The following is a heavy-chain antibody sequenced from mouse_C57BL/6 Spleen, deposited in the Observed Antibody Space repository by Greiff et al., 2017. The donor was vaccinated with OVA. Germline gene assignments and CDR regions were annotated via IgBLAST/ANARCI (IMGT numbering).Heavy chain of an antibody. J-gene: IGHJ3*01. CDR2: IDPSDSYT. V-gene: IGHV1-69*01. Sequence: QVQLQQPGAELVMPGASVKLSCKASGYTFTSYWMHWVKQRSGQGLEWIGEIDPSDSYTNYNQKFKGKSTLTVDKSSSTAYMQLSSLTSEDSAVYYCARGRYGNPFAYGGQGTLVTVSA. CDR1: GYTFTSYW. D-gene: IGHD2-10*02. CDR3: ARGRYGNPFAY.